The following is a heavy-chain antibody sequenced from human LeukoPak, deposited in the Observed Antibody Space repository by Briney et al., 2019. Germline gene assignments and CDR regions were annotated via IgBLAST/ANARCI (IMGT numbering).Heavy chain of an antibody. J-gene: IGHJ6*02. CDR3: AKERAVVPRGGMDV. V-gene: IGHV3-23*01. Sequence: PGGSLRLSCAASGFTFSSYAMSWVRQAPGKGLEWVSAISGSGDSTYSADSVKGRFTISRDNSTNTLYLQMNSLRAEDTAVYYCAKERAVVPRGGMDVWGQGTTVTVSS. CDR1: GFTFSSYA. CDR2: ISGSGDST. D-gene: IGHD2-2*01.